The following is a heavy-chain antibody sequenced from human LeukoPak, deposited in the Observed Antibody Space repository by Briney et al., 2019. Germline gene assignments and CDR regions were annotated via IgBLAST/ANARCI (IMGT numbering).Heavy chain of an antibody. CDR1: GGSFSGYY. Sequence: PSETLSLTCAVYGGSFSGYYWSWIRQPPGKGLEWIGEINNSGSTNYNPSLKSRVTISVDTSKHLFSLKLSSVTAAYTAVYYCARCQLTGYYYMDVWGKGTTVTVSS. J-gene: IGHJ6*03. V-gene: IGHV4-34*01. CDR3: ARCQLTGYYYMDV. CDR2: INNSGST. D-gene: IGHD1-1*01.